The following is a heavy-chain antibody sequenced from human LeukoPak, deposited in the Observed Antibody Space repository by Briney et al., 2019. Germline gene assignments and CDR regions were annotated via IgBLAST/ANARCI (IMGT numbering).Heavy chain of an antibody. Sequence: ASVKVSCKASGYTFTGYYMHWVRQAPGQGLEWMGWINPNSGGTNYAQKFQGRVTMTRDTSISTAYMEPSRLRSDDTAVYYCARGGTAAAGNYGYVLRFDYWGQGTLVTVSS. D-gene: IGHD6-13*01. CDR2: INPNSGGT. CDR3: ARGGTAAAGNYGYVLRFDY. CDR1: GYTFTGYY. V-gene: IGHV1-2*02. J-gene: IGHJ4*02.